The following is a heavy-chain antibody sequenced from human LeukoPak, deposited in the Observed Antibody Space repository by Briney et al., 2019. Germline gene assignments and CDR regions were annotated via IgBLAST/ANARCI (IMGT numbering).Heavy chain of an antibody. CDR1: GFTFTTYS. Sequence: GGSLRLSCEASGFTFTTYSMTWVRQAPGKGLEWVAVISYDGSNKYYADSVKGRFTISRDNSKNTLYLQMNSLRAEDTAVYYCAKDYCSGVSCYFGAFDIWGQGTMVTVSS. D-gene: IGHD2-15*01. J-gene: IGHJ3*02. CDR3: AKDYCSGVSCYFGAFDI. V-gene: IGHV3-30*18. CDR2: ISYDGSNK.